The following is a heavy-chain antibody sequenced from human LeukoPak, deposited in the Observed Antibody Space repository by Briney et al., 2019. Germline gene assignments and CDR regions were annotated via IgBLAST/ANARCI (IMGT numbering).Heavy chain of an antibody. CDR3: ARDLGQYYDTSDNWFDP. D-gene: IGHD3-22*01. CDR1: GFTFNTFG. Sequence: GRSLRLSCAASGFTFNTFGMSWVRQPPGKGLEWVSAISGSGGSTYYADSVKGRFTISRDNAKNTLNLQMNSLRAEDTAVYYCARDLGQYYDTSDNWFDPWGQGTLVTVSS. J-gene: IGHJ5*02. CDR2: ISGSGGST. V-gene: IGHV3-23*01.